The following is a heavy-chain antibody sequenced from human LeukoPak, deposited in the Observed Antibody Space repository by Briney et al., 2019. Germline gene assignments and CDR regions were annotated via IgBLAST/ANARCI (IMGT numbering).Heavy chain of an antibody. D-gene: IGHD6-6*01. CDR3: AKGSTAAPLGY. CDR1: GFTFSSYA. V-gene: IGHV3-23*01. J-gene: IGHJ4*02. Sequence: GGSLRLSCAASGFTFSSYAMSWVRQAAGTGRELVSAISGSGGSTYYADSVKGRFTISRDNSKNTLYLQMNSLRAEDRAVYYCAKGSTAAPLGYWGQGTLVTVSS. CDR2: ISGSGGST.